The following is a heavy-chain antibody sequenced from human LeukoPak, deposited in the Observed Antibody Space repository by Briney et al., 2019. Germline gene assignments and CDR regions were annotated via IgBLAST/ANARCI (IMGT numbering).Heavy chain of an antibody. CDR1: GGTFSSYA. CDR2: IIPIFGTA. J-gene: IGHJ6*03. V-gene: IGHV1-69*05. D-gene: IGHD6-19*01. Sequence: SVKVSCKASGGTFSSYAISWVRQAPGQGLEWMGGIIPIFGTANYAQKFQGRVTITTDESMSTAYMELSSLRSEDTAVYYCARAARKYPWLGYYMDVWGKGTTVTVSS. CDR3: ARAARKYPWLGYYMDV.